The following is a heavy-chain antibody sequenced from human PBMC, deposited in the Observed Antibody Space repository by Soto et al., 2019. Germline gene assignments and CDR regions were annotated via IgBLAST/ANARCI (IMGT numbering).Heavy chain of an antibody. CDR3: ANQWFGELPHNYYYGMDV. V-gene: IGHV3-23*05. CDR2: IAFTGSAT. CDR1: GFTFRDYA. Sequence: PGGSLRLSCATSGFTFRDYAMSWVRQAPGKGLEWVSAIAFTGSATYYADSVKGRFTISRNNSKNTLHLQMNSLRAEDTAVYYCANQWFGELPHNYYYGMDVWGQGTTVTVSS. J-gene: IGHJ6*02. D-gene: IGHD3-10*01.